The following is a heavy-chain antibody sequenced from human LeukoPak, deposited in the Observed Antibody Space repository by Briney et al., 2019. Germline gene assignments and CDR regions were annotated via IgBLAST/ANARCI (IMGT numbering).Heavy chain of an antibody. D-gene: IGHD3-22*01. Sequence: PSETLSLTCTVSGGSIGSSSYYWGWIRQPPGKGLEWIGSIYYSGSTYYSPSLKSRVTISVDTSKNQFSLKLSSVTAADTAVYYCARQGRLLLQYYFDYWGQGTLVTVSS. J-gene: IGHJ4*02. CDR3: ARQGRLLLQYYFDY. CDR2: IYYSGST. V-gene: IGHV4-39*01. CDR1: GGSIGSSSYY.